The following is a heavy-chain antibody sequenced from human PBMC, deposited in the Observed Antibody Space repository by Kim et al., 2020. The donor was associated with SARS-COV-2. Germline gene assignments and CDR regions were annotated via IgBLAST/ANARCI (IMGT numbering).Heavy chain of an antibody. D-gene: IGHD2-15*01. V-gene: IGHV1-46*01. CDR2: INPSGGST. CDR1: GYTFTSYY. J-gene: IGHJ3*02. CDR3: ARDQGVVAATGIGAFDI. Sequence: ASVKVSCKASGYTFTSYYMHWVRQAPGQGLEWMGIINPSGGSTSYAQKFQGRVTMTRDTSTSTVYMELSSLRSEDTAVYYCARDQGVVAATGIGAFDIWGQGTMVTVSS.